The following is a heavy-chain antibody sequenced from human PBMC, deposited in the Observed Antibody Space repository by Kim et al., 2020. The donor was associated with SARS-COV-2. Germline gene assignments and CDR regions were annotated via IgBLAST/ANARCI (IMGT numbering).Heavy chain of an antibody. J-gene: IGHJ4*02. CDR2: YI. V-gene: IGHV3-21*01. D-gene: IGHD2-15*01. Sequence: YIYYADSVKGRFTISRDNAKNSLYLQMNSLRAEDTAVYYCARMAVVTGPVWGQGTLVTVSS. CDR3: ARMAVVTGPV.